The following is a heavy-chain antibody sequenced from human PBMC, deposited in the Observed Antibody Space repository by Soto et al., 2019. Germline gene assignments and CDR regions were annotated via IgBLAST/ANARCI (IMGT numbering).Heavy chain of an antibody. CDR3: AKGKTSGWYYFDF. Sequence: EVQILESGGGLVQPGGSLRLSCAASGFTFDSCAMSWVRQAPGKGLEWILGISGSGGSTYYADSVKGRFTISRDNSKNTVYLQMNRLRADDTAVYYCAKGKTSGWYYFDFWGQGTLVTVSS. V-gene: IGHV3-23*01. J-gene: IGHJ4*02. CDR2: ISGSGGST. D-gene: IGHD6-19*01. CDR1: GFTFDSCA.